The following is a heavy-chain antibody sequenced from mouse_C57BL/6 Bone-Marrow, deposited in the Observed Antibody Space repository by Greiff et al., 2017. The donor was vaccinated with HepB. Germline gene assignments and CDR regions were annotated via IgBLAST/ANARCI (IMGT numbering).Heavy chain of an antibody. D-gene: IGHD2-5*01. CDR3: AIGSYSKGYFDV. CDR2: IHPSDSDT. CDR1: GYTFTSYW. Sequence: QVQLKQPGAELVKPGASVKVSCKASGYTFTSYWMHWVKQRPGQGLEWIGRIHPSDSDTNYNQKFKGKATLTVDKSSSTAYMQLSSLTSEDSAVYYCAIGSYSKGYFDVWGTGTTVTVSS. V-gene: IGHV1-74*01. J-gene: IGHJ1*03.